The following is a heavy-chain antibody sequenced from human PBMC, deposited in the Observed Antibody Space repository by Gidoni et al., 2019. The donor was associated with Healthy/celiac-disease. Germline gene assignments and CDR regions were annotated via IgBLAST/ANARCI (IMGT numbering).Heavy chain of an antibody. Sequence: QVQLVQSGAEVKKPGASVKVSCKASGYTFTGYYMHWVRQAPGQGLEWMGWINPNSGGTNYAQKLQGRVTMTRDTSISTAYMELSRLRSDDTAVYYCARGPDIVVVPAAIVYYYYYYMDVWGKGTTVTVSS. J-gene: IGHJ6*03. D-gene: IGHD2-2*01. CDR2: INPNSGGT. CDR3: ARGPDIVVVPAAIVYYYYYYMDV. V-gene: IGHV1-2*02. CDR1: GYTFTGYY.